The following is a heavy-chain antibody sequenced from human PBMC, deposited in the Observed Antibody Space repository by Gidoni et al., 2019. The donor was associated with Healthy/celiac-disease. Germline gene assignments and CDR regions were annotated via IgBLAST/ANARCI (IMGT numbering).Heavy chain of an antibody. J-gene: IGHJ4*02. CDR3: AKDHRDTAMVNYFDY. Sequence: EVQLLESGGGLVQPGGSLRPPCAASGFTFSSYAMSWVRQAPGKGLEWVSAISGSGGSTYYADSVKGRFTISRDNSKNTLYLQMNSLRAEDTAVYYCAKDHRDTAMVNYFDYWGQGTLVTVSS. V-gene: IGHV3-23*01. CDR2: ISGSGGST. D-gene: IGHD5-18*01. CDR1: GFTFSSYA.